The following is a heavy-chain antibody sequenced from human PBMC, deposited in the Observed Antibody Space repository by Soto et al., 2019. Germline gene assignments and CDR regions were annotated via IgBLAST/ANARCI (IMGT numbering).Heavy chain of an antibody. Sequence: QVQLGQSGSEVKKPGASVKVSCKASGYTFTSFGVNWLRQAPGQGLEWMGWVNAYNGNTNYAQKFQDRVALTPDTSTSAAYMGVQSLRSDDTALYYCATGAAGIAAHVIWAQGTLVTVSS. D-gene: IGHD6-13*01. CDR1: GYTFTSFG. J-gene: IGHJ4*02. CDR2: VNAYNGNT. CDR3: ATGAAGIAAHVI. V-gene: IGHV1-18*01.